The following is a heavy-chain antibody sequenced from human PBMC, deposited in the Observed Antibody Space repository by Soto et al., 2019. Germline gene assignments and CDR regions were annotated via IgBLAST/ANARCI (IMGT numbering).Heavy chain of an antibody. V-gene: IGHV1-46*01. D-gene: IGHD2-15*01. Sequence: ASVKVACKASGYTFTSYYMHWVLQAPGQGLEWMGIINPSGGSTSYAQKFQGRVTMTRDTSTSTVYMELSSLRSEDTAVYYCARVLGCSGGSCYSVSGYYYYGMDVWGQGTTVTVSS. CDR1: GYTFTSYY. CDR3: ARVLGCSGGSCYSVSGYYYYGMDV. CDR2: INPSGGST. J-gene: IGHJ6*02.